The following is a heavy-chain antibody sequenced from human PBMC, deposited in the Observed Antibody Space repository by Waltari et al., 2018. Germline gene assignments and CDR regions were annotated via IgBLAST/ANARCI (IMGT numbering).Heavy chain of an antibody. V-gene: IGHV3-30*02. CDR1: GFTFRSYG. D-gene: IGHD3-10*01. CDR2: IRYDGSNK. CDR3: AKDSGSAPLGWGVFDY. J-gene: IGHJ4*02. Sequence: QVQLVESGGGVVQPGGSLRLSCAASGFTFRSYGLPWVRQAPGKGLEWVAFIRYDGSNKYYADSVKGRFTISRDNSKNTLYLQMNSLRAEDTAVYYCAKDSGSAPLGWGVFDYWGQGTLVTVSS.